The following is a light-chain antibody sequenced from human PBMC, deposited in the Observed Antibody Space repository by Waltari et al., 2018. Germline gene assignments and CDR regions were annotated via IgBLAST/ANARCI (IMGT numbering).Light chain of an antibody. J-gene: IGKJ4*01. V-gene: IGKV3-15*01. CDR1: QSVGTE. Sequence: TVMTQSPATLSASPGERVTLSCRASQSVGTELVCSQRKHGQPPRLLIYGVSTRATGIPARFSGSGSGTEFNLTISGLQSEDFEVYYCQQYDSWPLTFGGGTKVEIK. CDR3: QQYDSWPLT. CDR2: GVS.